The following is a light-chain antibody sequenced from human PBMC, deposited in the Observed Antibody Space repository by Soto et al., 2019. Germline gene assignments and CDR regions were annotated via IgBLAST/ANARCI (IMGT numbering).Light chain of an antibody. CDR2: AAS. CDR1: QGIGNF. Sequence: DIEMTQSPSSLSASLGDTVTITCRASQGIGNFLAWYQQKPGKAPTVLIHAASTLQRGVPSRFSGSTTGTDFTLTITGLQPEDSATYYCQQTLSVPRTFGLGTKVDIK. V-gene: IGKV1-39*01. CDR3: QQTLSVPRT. J-gene: IGKJ1*01.